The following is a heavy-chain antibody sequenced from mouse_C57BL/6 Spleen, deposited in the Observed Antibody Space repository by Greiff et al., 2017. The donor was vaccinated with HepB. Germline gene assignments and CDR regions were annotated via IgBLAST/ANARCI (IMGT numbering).Heavy chain of an antibody. CDR1: GYAFSSSW. Sequence: VQLQQSGPELVKPGASVKISCKASGYAFSSSWMNWVKQRPGKGLEWIGRIYPGDGDTNYNGKFKGKATLTADKSSSTAYMQLSSLTSEDSAVYFCARSAQATSYAIDYWGQGTSVTVSS. V-gene: IGHV1-82*01. CDR3: ARSAQATSYAIDY. J-gene: IGHJ4*01. CDR2: IYPGDGDT. D-gene: IGHD3-2*02.